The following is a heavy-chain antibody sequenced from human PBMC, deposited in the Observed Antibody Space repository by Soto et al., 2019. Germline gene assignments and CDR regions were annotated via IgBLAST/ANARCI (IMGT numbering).Heavy chain of an antibody. CDR1: GGSIISASHS. CDR3: AREVFSAGSSNWFDP. Sequence: QLQLQESGSGLVKPSQTLSLTCAVSGGSIISASHSWTWIRQPPGEGLEWIGYISHTGSTYYNPSLKSRVTMSVDRSKNQCSLNLDSVTAADTAVYYCAREVFSAGSSNWFDPWGQGTLVTVSS. D-gene: IGHD2-15*01. J-gene: IGHJ5*02. V-gene: IGHV4-30-2*01. CDR2: ISHTGST.